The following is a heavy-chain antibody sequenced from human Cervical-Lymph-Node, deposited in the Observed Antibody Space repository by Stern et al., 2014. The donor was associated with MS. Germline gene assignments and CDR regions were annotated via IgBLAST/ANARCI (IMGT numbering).Heavy chain of an antibody. V-gene: IGHV1-8*01. D-gene: IGHD2-15*01. CDR2: MNPNNGNR. J-gene: IGHJ4*02. CDR3: ARVRTVSGRRVDY. Sequence: QLVQSGAEVKKPGASVKVSCKASGYTFTSYDIHWVRQATGQGLDWMGWMNPNNGNRDYAQTFQGRVTMTRNTSISTAYMELTSLRSDDTAVYFCARVRTVSGRRVDYWGQGTLVTVS. CDR1: GYTFTSYD.